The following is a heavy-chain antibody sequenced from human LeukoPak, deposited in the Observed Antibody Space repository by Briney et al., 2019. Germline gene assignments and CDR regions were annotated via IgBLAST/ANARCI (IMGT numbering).Heavy chain of an antibody. J-gene: IGHJ3*01. CDR2: INPNSGGT. V-gene: IGHV1-2*02. CDR1: GYTFTGYY. CDR3: ARMALLWFGEN. D-gene: IGHD3-10*01. Sequence: GASVKVSCKASGYTFTGYYMHWVRQAPGQGLEWMGWINPNSGGTNYAQRSQGRVTMTRDTSISTAYMELSRLRSDDTAVYYCARMALLWFGENWGQGTMVTVSS.